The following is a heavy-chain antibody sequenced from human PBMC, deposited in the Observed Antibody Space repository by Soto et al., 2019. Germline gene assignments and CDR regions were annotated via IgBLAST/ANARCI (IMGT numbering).Heavy chain of an antibody. CDR3: AKDTRLRLGELSFDAFDY. D-gene: IGHD3-16*02. Sequence: GGSLRLSCAASGFIFSSYGMSWVRQAPGKGLAWVSGITGSGGVKYYADSVKGRFTISRDNSKNTLYLQMNSLRAEDTAVYYCAKDTRLRLGELSFDAFDYWCQGILVTVSS. CDR1: GFIFSSYG. V-gene: IGHV3-23*01. CDR2: ITGSGGVK. J-gene: IGHJ4*02.